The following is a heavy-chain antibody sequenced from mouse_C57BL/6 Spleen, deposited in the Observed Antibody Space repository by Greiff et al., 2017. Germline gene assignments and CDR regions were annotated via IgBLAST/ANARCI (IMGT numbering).Heavy chain of an antibody. CDR2: INYDGSST. Sequence: EVMLVESEGGLVQPGSSMKLSCTASGFTFSDYYMAWVRQVPEKGLEWVANINYDGSSTYYLDSLKGRFIISRDNANNILYLQMSSLKYEETATYYGARDRHYYGSSYWYFDVWGTGTTVTVSS. D-gene: IGHD1-1*01. J-gene: IGHJ1*03. CDR3: ARDRHYYGSSYWYFDV. CDR1: GFTFSDYY. V-gene: IGHV5-16*01.